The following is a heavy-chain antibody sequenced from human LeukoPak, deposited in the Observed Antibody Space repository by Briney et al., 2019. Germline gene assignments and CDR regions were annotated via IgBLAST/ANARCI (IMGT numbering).Heavy chain of an antibody. CDR2: IYHSGST. D-gene: IGHD3-10*01. V-gene: IGHV4-39*01. CDR1: GGSISSGGYY. J-gene: IGHJ5*02. CDR3: ARRGSGLDWFDP. Sequence: PTETLSLTCTVSGGSISSGGYYWGWIRQPPGKGLEWIGSIYHSGSTYYNPSLKSRVTISVDTSKNQFSLKLSSVTAADTAVYYCARRGSGLDWFDPWGQGTLVTVSS.